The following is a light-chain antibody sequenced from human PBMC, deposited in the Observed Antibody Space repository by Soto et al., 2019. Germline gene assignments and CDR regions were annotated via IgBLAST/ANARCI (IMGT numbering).Light chain of an antibody. Sequence: EVVLTQSPGTPSLSPGEIATLSCRAIQSVSSSYLAWYQQKPGQAPRLLIYGASSRATGIPDRFSGSGSGTDFTLTISRLEPEDFAVYYCQQYGSTSQVTFGQGTRLEIK. CDR2: GAS. V-gene: IGKV3-20*01. J-gene: IGKJ5*01. CDR1: QSVSSSY. CDR3: QQYGSTSQVT.